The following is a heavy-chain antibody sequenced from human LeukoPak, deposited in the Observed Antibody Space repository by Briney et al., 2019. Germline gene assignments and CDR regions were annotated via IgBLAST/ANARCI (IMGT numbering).Heavy chain of an antibody. CDR1: GFVFSNYW. CDR3: ARQAAYGENGIAY. J-gene: IGHJ4*02. CDR2: INPDGRST. V-gene: IGHV3-74*01. Sequence: PGGSLRLSCAASGFVFSNYWMHWVRQVPGKGPVWVSRINPDGRSTNYADSVKGRFTISRDNAKTTVYLQMNSLRAEDTAIYYCARQAAYGENGIAYWGQGTLVTVSS. D-gene: IGHD4-17*01.